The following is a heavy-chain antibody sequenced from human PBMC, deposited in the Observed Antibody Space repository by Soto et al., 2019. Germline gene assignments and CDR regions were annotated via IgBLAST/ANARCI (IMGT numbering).Heavy chain of an antibody. CDR1: GFTLSAYD. CDR3: ARAYSGRLPRRADYYHAMDV. V-gene: IGHV3-13*05. CDR2: LGAADDP. D-gene: IGHD2-15*01. Sequence: EVQVGESWGGVVEPGGALRLSCAASGFTLSAYDMHWVRQAEGKGLEWVSALGAADDPYYLVSVKGRFTISRENAKNSLYLQMNNLRAGDTAVYYCARAYSGRLPRRADYYHAMDVWGQGTTVTVSS. J-gene: IGHJ6*02.